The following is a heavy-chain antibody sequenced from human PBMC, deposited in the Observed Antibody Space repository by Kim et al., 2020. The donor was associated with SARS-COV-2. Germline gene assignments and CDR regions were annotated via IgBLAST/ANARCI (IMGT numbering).Heavy chain of an antibody. V-gene: IGHV3-33*01. CDR3: ARDTRDYYGMDV. J-gene: IGHJ6*02. Sequence: YYGASVKGRFTISRDKSKNRLYLQMNSLRAEDTAVYYCARDTRDYYGMDVWGQGTTVTVS.